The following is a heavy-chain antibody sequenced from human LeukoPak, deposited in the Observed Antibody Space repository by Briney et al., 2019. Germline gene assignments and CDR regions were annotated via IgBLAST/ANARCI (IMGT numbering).Heavy chain of an antibody. V-gene: IGHV4-59*01. Sequence: SETLSLTCTVSGGSISSYYWSWIRQPPGKGLEWIGYIYYSGSTNYNPSLKSRVTISVDTSKNQFSLKLSPVTAADTAVYYCARSVGSFYYFDYWGQGTLVTVSS. J-gene: IGHJ4*02. CDR1: GGSISSYY. CDR2: IYYSGST. CDR3: ARSVGSFYYFDY.